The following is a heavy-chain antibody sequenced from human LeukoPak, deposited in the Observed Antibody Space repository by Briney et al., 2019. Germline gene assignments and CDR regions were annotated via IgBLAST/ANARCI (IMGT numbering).Heavy chain of an antibody. CDR3: ARFMSLQGFDP. Sequence: PSETLSLTCTVSGGSVSNCYWSWIRHPPGKTLELIGYIYHTGTTIYSPSLMSRLTISVNTSKNQFFLKLTSVTAADTAMYYCARFMSLQGFDPWGQGTLVTVSS. V-gene: IGHV4-59*02. CDR2: IYHTGTT. J-gene: IGHJ5*02. CDR1: GGSVSNCY.